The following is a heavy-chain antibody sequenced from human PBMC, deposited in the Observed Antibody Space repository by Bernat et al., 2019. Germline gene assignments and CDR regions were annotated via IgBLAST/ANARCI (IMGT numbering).Heavy chain of an antibody. CDR2: IWYDGSNK. D-gene: IGHD5-12*01. V-gene: IGHV3-33*01. Sequence: QVQLVESGGGVVQPGRSLRLSCAASGFTFSSYGMHWVRQAPGKGLEWVAVIWYDGSNKYYADSVKGRSTISRDNSKNTLYLQMNSLRAEDTAVYYYAGDIDSGYDSSPFDYWGQGTLVTVSS. CDR3: AGDIDSGYDSSPFDY. CDR1: GFTFSSYG. J-gene: IGHJ4*02.